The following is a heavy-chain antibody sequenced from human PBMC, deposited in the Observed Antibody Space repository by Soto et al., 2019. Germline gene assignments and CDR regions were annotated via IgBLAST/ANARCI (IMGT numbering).Heavy chain of an antibody. CDR2: IYSGGST. V-gene: IGHV3-53*01. CDR1: GFTVSSNY. CDR3: ARAFYGDYDYYFDY. Sequence: PGGSLRLSCAASGFTVSSNYMSWVRQAPGKGLEWVSVIYSGGSTYYADSVEGRFTISRDNSKNTLYLQMNSLRAEDTAVYYCARAFYGDYDYYFDYWGQGTLVTVSS. J-gene: IGHJ4*02. D-gene: IGHD4-17*01.